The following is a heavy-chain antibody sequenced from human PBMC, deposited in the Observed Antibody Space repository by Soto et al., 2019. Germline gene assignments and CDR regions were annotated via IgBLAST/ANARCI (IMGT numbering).Heavy chain of an antibody. D-gene: IGHD5-12*01. V-gene: IGHV1-18*01. J-gene: IGHJ4*02. CDR1: GYTFTSYG. CDR3: ARVQSGYDFAY. Sequence: QVQLVQSGAEVKKPGASVKVSCKASGYTFTSYGINWVRQAPGQGLEWMGWISAYNGNTHYAQKLQGRLTLTXXTSTSTAYMELRSLRSDDTAGYYCARVQSGYDFAYWGQGTLVTVSS. CDR2: ISAYNGNT.